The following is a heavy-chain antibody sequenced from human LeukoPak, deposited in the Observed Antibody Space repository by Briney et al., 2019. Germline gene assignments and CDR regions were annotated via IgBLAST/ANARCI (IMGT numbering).Heavy chain of an antibody. J-gene: IGHJ4*02. CDR1: GYSLSSGYY. CDR2: IYHSGST. D-gene: IGHD3-10*01. V-gene: IGHV4-38-2*02. Sequence: SETLSLTCTVSGYSLSSGYYWGWIRQPPGKGLEWIGSIYHSGSTYYNPSLKSRVTISVDTSKNQFSLKLSSVTAADTAVYYCAREVAVRGDLDYWGQGTLVTVSS. CDR3: AREVAVRGDLDY.